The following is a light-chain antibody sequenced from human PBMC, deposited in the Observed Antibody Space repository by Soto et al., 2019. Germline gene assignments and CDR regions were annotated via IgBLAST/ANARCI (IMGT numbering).Light chain of an antibody. CDR2: DAS. CDR1: RSVSSY. J-gene: IGKJ5*01. Sequence: EMVITQSPATLSLSPGERATLSCRASRSVSSYLAWYQQKPGQAPRLLIYDASNRATGIPARFSGSGSATDFTLTISSLEPEDFAVYYCQQHSNWPHSITFGQGTRLEIK. V-gene: IGKV3-11*01. CDR3: QQHSNWPHSIT.